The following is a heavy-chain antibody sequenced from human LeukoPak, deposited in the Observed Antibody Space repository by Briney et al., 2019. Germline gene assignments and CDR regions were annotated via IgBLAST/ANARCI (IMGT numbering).Heavy chain of an antibody. Sequence: HPGGSLRLSCAASGFTFSSYGMSWVRQAPGKGLEWVSAISGSGGSTYYADSVKGRFTISRDNSKNTLYLQMNSLRAEDTAVYYCAKGDGSGSYSTQTFDYWGQGTLVTVSS. CDR2: ISGSGGST. D-gene: IGHD3-10*01. V-gene: IGHV3-23*01. CDR1: GFTFSSYG. CDR3: AKGDGSGSYSTQTFDY. J-gene: IGHJ4*02.